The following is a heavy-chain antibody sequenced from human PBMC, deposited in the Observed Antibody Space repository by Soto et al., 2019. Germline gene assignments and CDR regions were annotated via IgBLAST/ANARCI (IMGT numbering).Heavy chain of an antibody. D-gene: IGHD1-26*01. J-gene: IGHJ4*02. CDR2: ISYDGSNT. CDR3: AKEGGLSGSYYISSSYYFVY. V-gene: IGHV3-30*18. CDR1: GFTFSSYG. Sequence: GGSLRLSCAASGFTFSSYGMHWVRQAPGKGLEWVAIISYDGSNTYYADSVKGRFTISRDNSKNTLYLQMNSLRAEDTSVYYCAKEGGLSGSYYISSSYYFVYWGQGTLVTVSS.